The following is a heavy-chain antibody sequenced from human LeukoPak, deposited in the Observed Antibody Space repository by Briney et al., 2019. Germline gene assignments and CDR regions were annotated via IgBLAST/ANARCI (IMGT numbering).Heavy chain of an antibody. CDR3: AGVRDGYNLDAFDI. CDR2: IKQDGSEK. D-gene: IGHD5-24*01. Sequence: SGGSLRLSCSASGFTFSSYWMIWVRPAPGKGLVWVANIKQDGSEKYYVDSVKGRFTISRDNAKNSLYLQMNSLRAEDTAVYYCAGVRDGYNLDAFDIWGQGTMVTVSS. V-gene: IGHV3-7*01. J-gene: IGHJ3*02. CDR1: GFTFSSYW.